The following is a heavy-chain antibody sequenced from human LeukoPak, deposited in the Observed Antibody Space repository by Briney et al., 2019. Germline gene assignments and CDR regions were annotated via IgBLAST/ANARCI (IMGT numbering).Heavy chain of an antibody. CDR2: IIPIFGTA. D-gene: IGHD2-8*01. CDR1: GGTFSSYA. CDR3: ASGCTNGVCYRARGYFDY. J-gene: IGHJ4*02. V-gene: IGHV1-69*05. Sequence: ASVKVSCKASGGTFSSYAISWVRQAPGQGLEWMGGIIPIFGTANYAQKFQGRVTITTDESTSTAYMELSSLRSEDTAVYYCASGCTNGVCYRARGYFDYWGQGTLVTVSS.